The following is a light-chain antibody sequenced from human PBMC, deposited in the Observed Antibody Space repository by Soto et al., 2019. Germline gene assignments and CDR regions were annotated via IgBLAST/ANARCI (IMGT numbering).Light chain of an antibody. CDR1: QTVKNDY. J-gene: IGKJ4*01. Sequence: FTQSPGTLSLSPGEGATLSCRASQTVKNDYLAWYQQRRGLPPRLLIFGASGRATGIPDRFSGSGSGTDFTLTITRLEPEDFAVYYCQQYGSSPLTFGGGTKVDIK. CDR2: GAS. CDR3: QQYGSSPLT. V-gene: IGKV3-20*01.